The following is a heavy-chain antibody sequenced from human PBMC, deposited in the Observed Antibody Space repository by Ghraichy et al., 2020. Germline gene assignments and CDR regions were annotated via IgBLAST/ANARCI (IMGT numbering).Heavy chain of an antibody. Sequence: GESLRLSCAASGFTFSSYSMNWVRQAPGKGLEWVSSISSSSSYIYYADSVKGRFTISRDNAKNLLYLQMNSLRAEDTAVYYCARDGMGAIFGVSTSVGSDYWGQGTLVTVSS. D-gene: IGHD3-3*01. J-gene: IGHJ4*02. CDR3: ARDGMGAIFGVSTSVGSDY. CDR2: ISSSSSYI. V-gene: IGHV3-21*01. CDR1: GFTFSSYS.